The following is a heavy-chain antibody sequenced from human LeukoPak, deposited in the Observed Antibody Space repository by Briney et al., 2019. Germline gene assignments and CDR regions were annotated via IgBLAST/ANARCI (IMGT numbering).Heavy chain of an antibody. CDR3: ARVNDYGDYPRRFDP. Sequence: ASVKVSCKASGYTFTSYGISWVRQAPGQGLEWMGWISAYNGNTNCAQKLQGRVTMTTDTSTSTAYMELRSLRTDDTAVYYCARVNDYGDYPRRFDPWGQGTLVTVSS. CDR1: GYTFTSYG. V-gene: IGHV1-18*04. D-gene: IGHD4-17*01. J-gene: IGHJ5*02. CDR2: ISAYNGNT.